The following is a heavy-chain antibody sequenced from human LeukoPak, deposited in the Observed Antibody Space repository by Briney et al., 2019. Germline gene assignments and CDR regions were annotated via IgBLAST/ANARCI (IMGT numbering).Heavy chain of an antibody. D-gene: IGHD6-19*01. CDR2: INHSGST. CDR1: GGSFSGYY. Sequence: SETLSLTCAVYGGSFSGYYWSWIRQPPGKGLEWIGEINHSGSTNYNPSLKSRVTISVDMSKNQFSLKLSSVTAADTAVYYCARHSDSGWDWGQGTLVTVSS. CDR3: ARHSDSGWD. J-gene: IGHJ4*02. V-gene: IGHV4-34*01.